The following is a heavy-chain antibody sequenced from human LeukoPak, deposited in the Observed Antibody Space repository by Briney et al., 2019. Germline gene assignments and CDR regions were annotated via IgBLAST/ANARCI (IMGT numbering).Heavy chain of an antibody. CDR3: ARDHDFWSGYYTGVLDV. D-gene: IGHD3-3*01. V-gene: IGHV3-48*02. CDR1: GFTFSSYW. Sequence: GGSLRLSCAASGFTFSSYWMSWVRQAPGKGLERVSYISSSSSTIYYADSVKGRFTISRDNAKNSLYLQMNSLRDEDTAVYYCARDHDFWSGYYTGVLDVWGQGTTVTVSS. CDR2: ISSSSSTI. J-gene: IGHJ6*02.